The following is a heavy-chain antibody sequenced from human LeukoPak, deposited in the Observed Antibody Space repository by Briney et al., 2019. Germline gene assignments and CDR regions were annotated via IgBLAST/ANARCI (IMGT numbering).Heavy chain of an antibody. CDR1: GFTFDDYA. CDR3: ARLRTPYYYGMDV. V-gene: IGHV3-9*01. Sequence: SLRLSCAASGFTFDDYAMHWVRQAPGKGLEWASGISWNSGSIGYADSVKGRFTISRDNAKNSLYLQMNSLRAEDTAVYYCARLRTPYYYGMDVWGQGTTVTVSS. J-gene: IGHJ6*02. CDR2: ISWNSGSI. D-gene: IGHD2-15*01.